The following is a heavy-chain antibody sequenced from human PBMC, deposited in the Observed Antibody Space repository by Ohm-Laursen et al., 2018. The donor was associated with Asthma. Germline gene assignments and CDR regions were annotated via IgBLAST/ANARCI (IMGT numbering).Heavy chain of an antibody. D-gene: IGHD3-3*01. CDR2: IYIRNT. J-gene: IGHJ4*02. CDR1: AYSLTSYA. Sequence: GASVKVSCKPSAYSLTSYALSWVRQAPGQRPEWMGWIYIRNTNYAPRFRDRITLTTDESTSTAYMELSSLRSEDTAVYYCARGMGHYDSKGFDYWGQGTLVTVSS. V-gene: IGHV1-18*01. CDR3: ARGMGHYDSKGFDY.